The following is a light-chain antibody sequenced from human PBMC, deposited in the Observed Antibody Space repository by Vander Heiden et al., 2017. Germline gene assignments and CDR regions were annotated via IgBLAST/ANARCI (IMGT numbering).Light chain of an antibody. J-gene: IGLJ1*01. CDR3: CSYTSSSTLYV. Sequence: QSALTQPASVSGSPGHSITISCTGSSSDIGGYNYVSWYQQHPGKAPKLMIHDVSDRPSGVSNRFSGSKSGNTASLTISGLQAEDEADYYCCSYTSSSTLYVFGTGTKVTVL. V-gene: IGLV2-14*03. CDR1: SSDIGGYNY. CDR2: DVS.